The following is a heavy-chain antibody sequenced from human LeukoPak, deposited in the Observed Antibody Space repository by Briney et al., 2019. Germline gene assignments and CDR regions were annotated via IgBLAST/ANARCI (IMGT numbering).Heavy chain of an antibody. CDR2: IKGDGSYT. D-gene: IGHD1-14*01. V-gene: IGHV3-74*03. J-gene: IGHJ4*02. CDR3: SYNHFDY. Sequence: GGSLRLSCAASGFTSSSFWMEWVRQAPGKGLEGVSRIKGDGSYTTYADSVKGRFTISRDNAKNTLYLQMNSLRAEDTAVYYCSYNHFDYWGQGTLVTVSS. CDR1: GFTSSSFW.